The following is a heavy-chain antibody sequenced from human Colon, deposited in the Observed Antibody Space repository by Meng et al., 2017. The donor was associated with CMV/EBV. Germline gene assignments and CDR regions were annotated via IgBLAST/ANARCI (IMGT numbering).Heavy chain of an antibody. J-gene: IGHJ4*02. CDR1: GCTLSGNT. V-gene: IGHV3-21*01. CDR3: AGVAYDYGDRHFAY. D-gene: IGHD4-17*01. CDR2: ISSTGSLI. Sequence: ASGCTLSGNTMNGVREAPGKGLEWDSSISSTGSLIKNADSVEGRFTISRDNAKTSVYLQINSLRAEDTAVYYCAGVAYDYGDRHFAYWGQGALVTVSS.